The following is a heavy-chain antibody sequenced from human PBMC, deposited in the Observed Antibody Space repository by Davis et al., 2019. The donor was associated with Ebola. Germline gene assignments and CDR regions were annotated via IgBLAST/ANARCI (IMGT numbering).Heavy chain of an antibody. CDR1: GFTVRNTY. V-gene: IGHV3-23*01. CDR2: ISGSGGST. J-gene: IGHJ4*02. CDR3: AKGDPSITMIVVVNPHFDC. D-gene: IGHD3-22*01. Sequence: GESLKISCAASGFTVRNTYMSWVRQAPGKGLEWVSAISGSGGSTYYADSVKGRFTISRDNSKNTLYLQMNSLRAEDTAVYYCAKGDPSITMIVVVNPHFDCWGQGTLVTVSS.